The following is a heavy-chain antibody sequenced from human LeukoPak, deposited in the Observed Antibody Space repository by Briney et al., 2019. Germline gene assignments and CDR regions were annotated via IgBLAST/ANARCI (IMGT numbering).Heavy chain of an antibody. V-gene: IGHV1-18*04. CDR2: ITAYHGNT. D-gene: IGHD3-10*01. Sequence: SVKVSCTASAYTLTRHCISSVRHHPQQALEWLGSITAYHGNTNYAQKLQGRVTMTTDTSTSTAYMELRSLRSDDTAVYYCARVHDRGAPSHWGQGTLVTVSS. CDR1: AYTLTRHC. J-gene: IGHJ4*02. CDR3: ARVHDRGAPSH.